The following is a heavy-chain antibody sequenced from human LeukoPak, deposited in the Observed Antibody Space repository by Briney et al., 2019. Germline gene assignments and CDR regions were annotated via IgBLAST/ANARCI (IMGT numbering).Heavy chain of an antibody. V-gene: IGHV3-66*02. Sequence: GGSLRLSCVASGFTVSSNYMSWVRQAPGKGLEWVSVIYSGGSTYYADSVKGRFTISRDNSKNTLYLQMNSLRAEGTAVYYCARDYNGDYGYFDLWGRGTLVTVSS. CDR3: ARDYNGDYGYFDL. J-gene: IGHJ2*01. D-gene: IGHD3-10*01. CDR1: GFTVSSNY. CDR2: IYSGGST.